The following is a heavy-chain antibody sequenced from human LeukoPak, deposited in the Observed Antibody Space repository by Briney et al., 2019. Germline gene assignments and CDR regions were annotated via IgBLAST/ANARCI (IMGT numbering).Heavy chain of an antibody. CDR1: GGSISSYY. CDR3: ARVRYSVVLTGYYGDGYFDY. CDR2: IYYTRST. D-gene: IGHD3-9*01. J-gene: IGHJ4*02. V-gene: IGHV4-59*01. Sequence: SETLSLTCSVSGGSISSYYWSWIRQPPGKGLEWIGYIYYTRSTHYNPSLKSRVTISVDTSKSQFSLKLSSVTAADTAVYYCARVRYSVVLTGYYGDGYFDYWGQGTLVTVSS.